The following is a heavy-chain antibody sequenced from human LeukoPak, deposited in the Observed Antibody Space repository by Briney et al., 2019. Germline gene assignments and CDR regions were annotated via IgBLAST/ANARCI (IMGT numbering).Heavy chain of an antibody. CDR3: ARLGDYVWGSYRHLEN. V-gene: IGHV4-59*01. Sequence: SETLSLTCTVPGVSISSYYWSWIRQPPGKGLEWIGYISNSGSTNYNPSLKSRVTISVDTSKNQFSLKLSSVTAADTAVYYCARLGDYVWGSYRHLENWGQGTLVTVSS. CDR1: GVSISSYY. D-gene: IGHD3-16*02. J-gene: IGHJ4*02. CDR2: ISNSGST.